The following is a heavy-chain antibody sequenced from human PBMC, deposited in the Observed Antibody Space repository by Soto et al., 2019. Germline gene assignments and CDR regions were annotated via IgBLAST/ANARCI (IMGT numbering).Heavy chain of an antibody. Sequence: ETLSLTCTVSGGSISGSSYYWGWLRQPPGKGLEWIGTIYFTGSTSYNPSLKSRVTISVDTSKNQFSLKLSSVTAADTAVYYCARPHYYDSRGYYYHYGMNVWGQGTTVTVS. CDR3: ARPHYYDSRGYYYHYGMNV. V-gene: IGHV4-39*01. CDR1: GGSISGSSYY. J-gene: IGHJ6*02. CDR2: IYFTGST. D-gene: IGHD3-22*01.